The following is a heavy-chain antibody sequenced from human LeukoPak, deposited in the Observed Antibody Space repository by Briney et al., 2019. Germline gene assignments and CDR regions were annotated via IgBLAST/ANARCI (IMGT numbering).Heavy chain of an antibody. Sequence: SETLSLTCTVSGGSISSSGYYWVWIRQPPGKGLEWIGSIYYTGSTYYNPSLRSRVTISVDTSKNQFSLKLTSVTAADTAVYYCARHSHQLPGYFDYWGQGTLVTVSS. V-gene: IGHV4-39*01. CDR2: IYYTGST. CDR1: GGSISSSGYY. D-gene: IGHD3-10*01. J-gene: IGHJ4*02. CDR3: ARHSHQLPGYFDY.